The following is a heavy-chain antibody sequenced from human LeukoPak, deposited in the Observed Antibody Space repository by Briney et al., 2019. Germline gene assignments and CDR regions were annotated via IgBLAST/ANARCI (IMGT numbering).Heavy chain of an antibody. D-gene: IGHD1-1*01. CDR1: GFTFSNYA. CDR2: ISISGGTT. V-gene: IGHV3-23*01. J-gene: IGHJ5*02. CDR3: AKVRTGFDD. Sequence: GGSLRLSCAVSGFTFSNYAMTWVRQAPGKGLEWVSSISISGGTTYYADSVKGRFIISRDNSKNTLYLQMNSQRAEDTAVYYCAKVRTGFDDWGQGTLVTVSA.